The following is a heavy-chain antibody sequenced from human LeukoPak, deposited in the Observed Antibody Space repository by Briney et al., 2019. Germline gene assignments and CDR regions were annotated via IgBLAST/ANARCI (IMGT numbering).Heavy chain of an antibody. J-gene: IGHJ5*02. V-gene: IGHV4-59*12. CDR2: IYNSGST. Sequence: SETLSLTCTVSGDSLSSYYWSWIRQPPGKGLEWIGYIYNSGSTNYNPSLKSRVTISVDKSKNQFSLKLSSVTAADTAVYYCARGRGIAVAGSWFDPWGQGTLVTVSS. CDR3: ARGRGIAVAGSWFDP. D-gene: IGHD6-19*01. CDR1: GDSLSSYY.